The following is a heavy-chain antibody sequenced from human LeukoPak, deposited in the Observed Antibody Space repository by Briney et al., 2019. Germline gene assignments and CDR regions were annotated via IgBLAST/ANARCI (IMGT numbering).Heavy chain of an antibody. CDR3: ARGRDEYSSGWYGYGHYYFDY. CDR2: INHSGST. V-gene: IGHV4-34*01. D-gene: IGHD6-19*01. J-gene: IGHJ4*02. CDR1: GGSFSGYY. Sequence: SETLSLTCAVYGGSFSGYYWSWIRQPPGKGLEWIGEINHSGSTNYNPSLKSRVTISVDTSKNQFSLKLSSVTAADTAVYYCARGRDEYSSGWYGYGHYYFDYWGQGNLVTVSS.